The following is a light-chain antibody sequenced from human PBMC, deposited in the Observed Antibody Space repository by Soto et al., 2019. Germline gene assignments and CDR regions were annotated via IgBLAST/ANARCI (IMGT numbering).Light chain of an antibody. CDR2: RTS. J-gene: IGKJ4*01. V-gene: IGKV3-15*01. CDR1: QSIISN. Sequence: EIVMTQSPATLSVSPGERATLSCRASQSIISNLAWYQQKPGQAPRLLMFRTSSRATGFPARFSGSGSGTEFNLTISSLQSEDFGVYYCQQYNNWPRALTFGGGTKVDIK. CDR3: QQYNNWPRALT.